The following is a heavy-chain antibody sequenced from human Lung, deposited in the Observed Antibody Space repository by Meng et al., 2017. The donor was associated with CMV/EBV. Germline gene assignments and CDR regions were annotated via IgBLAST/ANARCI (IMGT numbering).Heavy chain of an antibody. CDR1: GYTFSTYD. J-gene: IGHJ5*02. CDR2: MNPHSGNT. V-gene: IGHV1-8*01. D-gene: IGHD3-16*01. Sequence: SVXVSXXASGYTFSTYDINWVRQATGQGLEWMGWMNPHSGNTGYAQKFQGRVTMTRNTSISTAYMELSDLRSEDTAVYYCARDLRGGYQGMGEFRNNWFDPWGQRTLVXVSS. CDR3: ARDLRGGYQGMGEFRNNWFDP.